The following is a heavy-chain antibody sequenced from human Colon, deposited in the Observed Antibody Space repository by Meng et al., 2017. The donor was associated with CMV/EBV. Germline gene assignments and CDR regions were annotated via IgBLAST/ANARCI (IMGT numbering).Heavy chain of an antibody. CDR2: IYPSGFP. J-gene: IGHJ4*02. Sequence: QVQLPESGPGLVTPSETLSLSCTVSGGSISSYYWSWIRQPAGKGLEWIGRIYPSGFPKYKPSLESRVTMSADTSKNQISLKLTSVTAADTAVYYCARAQYTYGYWIFDYWGQGTLVTVSS. CDR3: ARAQYTYGYWIFDY. V-gene: IGHV4-4*07. CDR1: GGSISSYY. D-gene: IGHD5-18*01.